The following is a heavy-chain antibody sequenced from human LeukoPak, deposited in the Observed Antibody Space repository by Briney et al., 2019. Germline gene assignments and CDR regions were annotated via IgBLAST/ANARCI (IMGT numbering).Heavy chain of an antibody. CDR2: ISGSGGST. V-gene: IGHV3-23*01. CDR1: GFTFSSYA. J-gene: IGHJ4*02. Sequence: GGSLRLSCAASGFTFSSYAMSWVCQAPGKGLEWVSAISGSGGSTYYADSVKGRLTISRDNSENTLYLQMNSLRAEDTAVYYCAKDGEPLWFGESPPPFDYWGQGTLVTVSS. CDR3: AKDGEPLWFGESPPPFDY. D-gene: IGHD3-10*01.